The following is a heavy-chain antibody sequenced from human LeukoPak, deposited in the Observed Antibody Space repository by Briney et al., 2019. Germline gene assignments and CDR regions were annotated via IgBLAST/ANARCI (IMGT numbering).Heavy chain of an antibody. CDR1: GFTFSSYS. V-gene: IGHV3-23*01. Sequence: GGSLRLSCAASGFTFSSYSMNWVRQAPGKGLEWVSAISGSGGSTYYADSVRGRFTISRDNSKNTLYLQMNSLRAEDTAVYYCAKQYSNYDFDYWGQGTLVTVSS. CDR2: ISGSGGST. CDR3: AKQYSNYDFDY. J-gene: IGHJ4*02. D-gene: IGHD4-11*01.